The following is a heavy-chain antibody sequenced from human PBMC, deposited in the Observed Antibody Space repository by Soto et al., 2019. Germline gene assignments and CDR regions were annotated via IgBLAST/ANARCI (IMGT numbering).Heavy chain of an antibody. CDR1: GFIFSSYT. J-gene: IGHJ4*02. V-gene: IGHV3-33*08. D-gene: IGHD3-10*01. CDR3: ARGPWLVGDITSFDY. Sequence: GGSLRLSCAASGFIFSSYTMHWVRQAPGKGLEWVALIWNHGNADSYADFVKGRFSISRDNSKNTVFLQMSSLRAEDTGVYYCARGPWLVGDITSFDYWGQGTLVTVSS. CDR2: IWNHGNAD.